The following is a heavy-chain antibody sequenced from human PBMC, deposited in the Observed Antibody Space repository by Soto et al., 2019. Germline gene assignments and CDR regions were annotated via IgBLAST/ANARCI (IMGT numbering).Heavy chain of an antibody. Sequence: ASVKVSCKASGYTFTSYGISWVRQAPGQGLEWMGWISAYNGNTNYAQKLQGRVTMTTDTSTSTAYMELRSLRSDDTAVYYCARDRSAGYSSSWYVDPPPYFDYWGRG. J-gene: IGHJ4*02. D-gene: IGHD6-13*01. V-gene: IGHV1-18*04. CDR1: GYTFTSYG. CDR3: ARDRSAGYSSSWYVDPPPYFDY. CDR2: ISAYNGNT.